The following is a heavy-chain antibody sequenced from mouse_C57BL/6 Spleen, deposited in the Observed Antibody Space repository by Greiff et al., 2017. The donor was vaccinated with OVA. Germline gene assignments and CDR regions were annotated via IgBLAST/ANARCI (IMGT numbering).Heavy chain of an antibody. CDR1: GFNIKDYY. CDR2: IDPEDGDT. J-gene: IGHJ1*03. Sequence: VQLQQSGAELVRPGASVKLSCTASGFNIKDYYMHWVKQRPEQGLEWIGRIDPEDGDTEYAPKFQGKATMTADTSSNTAYLQLSSLTSEDTAVYYCARSGVFYWYFDVWGTGTTVTVSS. V-gene: IGHV14-1*01. CDR3: ARSGVFYWYFDV.